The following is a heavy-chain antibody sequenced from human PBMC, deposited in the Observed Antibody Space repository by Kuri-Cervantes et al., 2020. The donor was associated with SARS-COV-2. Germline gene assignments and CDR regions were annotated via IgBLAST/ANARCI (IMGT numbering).Heavy chain of an antibody. CDR1: GFTFSDYY. J-gene: IGHJ4*02. D-gene: IGHD2-15*01. CDR3: ARDRKWWYY. CDR2: ISSCSTI. V-gene: IGHV3-69-1*02. Sequence: GESLKISCAASGFTFSDYYMNWVRQAPGKGLEWVSSISSCSTIYYADSVKGRFTISRDNAKNSLYLQMNSLRAEDTAVYYCARDRKWWYYWGQGTLVTVSS.